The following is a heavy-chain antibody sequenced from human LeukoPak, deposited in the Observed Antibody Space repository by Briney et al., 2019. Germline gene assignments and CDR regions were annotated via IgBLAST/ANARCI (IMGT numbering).Heavy chain of an antibody. Sequence: SETLSLTSAFYDGSFSGYYWSWIRQPPGKGLEWIGEINHSGSTNYNPSLKSRVTISVDTSKNQFSLKLSSVTAADTAVYYCARGIFASSWTGWYFDLWGRGTLVTVSS. CDR1: DGSFSGYY. D-gene: IGHD6-13*01. CDR2: INHSGST. V-gene: IGHV4-34*01. CDR3: ARGIFASSWTGWYFDL. J-gene: IGHJ2*01.